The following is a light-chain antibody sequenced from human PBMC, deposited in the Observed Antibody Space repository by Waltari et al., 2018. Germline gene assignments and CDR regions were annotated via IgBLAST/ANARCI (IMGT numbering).Light chain of an antibody. CDR3: QHYVRLPAT. Sequence: EIVLPQSPGTLSLSPGHRATLSCWASQSVSRALAWYQQKPGQAPRLLIYDASSRATGIPDRFSGSGSGTDFSLTISRLEPEDFAVYYCQHYVRLPATFGQGTKVDIK. CDR1: QSVSRA. V-gene: IGKV3-20*01. J-gene: IGKJ1*01. CDR2: DAS.